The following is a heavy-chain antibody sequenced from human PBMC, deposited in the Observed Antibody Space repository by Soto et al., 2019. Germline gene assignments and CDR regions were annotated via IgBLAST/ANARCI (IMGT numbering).Heavy chain of an antibody. J-gene: IGHJ4*02. D-gene: IGHD1-26*01. CDR2: IIPIFGTA. CDR3: ARAVGYSGSYPTVFDY. V-gene: IGHV1-69*01. CDR1: GGTFSSYA. Sequence: QVQLVQSGAEVKKPGSSVKVSCKASGGTFSSYAISWVRQAPGQGLEWMGGIIPIFGTANYAQKFQGRVTITADESTSTAYMELSSLRSEDTDVYYCARAVGYSGSYPTVFDYWGQGTLVTVSS.